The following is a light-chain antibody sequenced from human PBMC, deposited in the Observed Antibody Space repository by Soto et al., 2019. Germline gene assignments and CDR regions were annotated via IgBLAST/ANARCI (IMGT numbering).Light chain of an antibody. CDR1: ETISTF. V-gene: IGKV1-39*01. CDR3: QQSYNIPPT. J-gene: IGKJ1*01. CDR2: AAS. Sequence: DIQMTQSPVSLSASVGDRVTITCRASETISTFLNWYQQKPGKAPKVLIFAASSLQSGVPSRFSGSGSGTDFALPNRSLQPEDFATYDCQQSYNIPPTFGQGPKVEIK.